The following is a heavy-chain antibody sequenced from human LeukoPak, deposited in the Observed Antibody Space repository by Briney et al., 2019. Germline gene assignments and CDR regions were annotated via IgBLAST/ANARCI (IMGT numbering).Heavy chain of an antibody. CDR1: GFSLSTSGMC. CDR3: ARILVTSSGGSYDY. CDR2: IDWDDDK. J-gene: IGHJ4*02. Sequence: SGPALVKPTQTLTLTCTFSGFSLSTSGMCVSWIRQPPGKALEWLARIDWDDDKYYSTSLKTRLTISKDTSKNQVVLTITNMDPVDTATYYCARILVTSSGGSYDYWGQGTLVTVSS. D-gene: IGHD1-26*01. V-gene: IGHV2-70*11.